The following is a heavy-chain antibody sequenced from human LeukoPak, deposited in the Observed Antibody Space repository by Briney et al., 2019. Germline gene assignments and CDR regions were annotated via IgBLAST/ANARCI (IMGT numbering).Heavy chain of an antibody. Sequence: PGGSLRLSCAASGFIFSSFEVNWVRQAPGKGLEWVSYISSSGNTVYYADSVKGRFTISRDNAKNSVYLQMNSLRAEDTAVHYCARVGRGTFYGMDVWGQGTTVIV. D-gene: IGHD1-1*01. CDR2: ISSSGNTV. V-gene: IGHV3-48*03. CDR3: ARVGRGTFYGMDV. J-gene: IGHJ6*02. CDR1: GFIFSSFE.